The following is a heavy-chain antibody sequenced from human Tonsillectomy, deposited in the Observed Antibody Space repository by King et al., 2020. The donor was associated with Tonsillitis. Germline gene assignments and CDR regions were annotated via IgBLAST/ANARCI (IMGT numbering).Heavy chain of an antibody. D-gene: IGHD3-22*01. J-gene: IGHJ4*02. CDR2: IYSGGST. CDR3: LGYYDSSGYSDY. V-gene: IGHV3-53*01. CDR1: GFTVSSKY. Sequence: VQLVESGGGLIQPGGSLRLSCAASGFTVSSKYMSWVRQAPGKGLEWVSVIYSGGSTYYADSVKGRITISRDNSENTLYLQMNSLRAEDTAVYYCLGYYDSSGYSDYWGQGTLVTVSS.